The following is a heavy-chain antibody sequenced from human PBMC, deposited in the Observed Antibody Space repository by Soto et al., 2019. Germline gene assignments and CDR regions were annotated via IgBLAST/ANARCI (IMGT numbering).Heavy chain of an antibody. D-gene: IGHD1-1*01. CDR1: GYTFPVSY. Sequence: QVQLVQSGAEVKKPGASVKVSCVPSGYTFPVSYTHWLRQAHGQGLEWMGWINPNSGDTNYAHKFEGRVTMTRDSSAGTAYMELSGLRSDDTAVYFCARESAGKTLYGMDVWGQGTTVTVSS. CDR2: INPNSGDT. V-gene: IGHV1-2*02. CDR3: ARESAGKTLYGMDV. J-gene: IGHJ6*02.